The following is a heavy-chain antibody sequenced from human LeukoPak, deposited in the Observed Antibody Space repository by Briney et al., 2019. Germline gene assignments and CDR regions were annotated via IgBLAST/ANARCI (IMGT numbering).Heavy chain of an antibody. CDR1: GFTLSTYG. D-gene: IGHD2-21*02. V-gene: IGHV3-33*01. Sequence: PGRSLRLSCAASGFTLSTYGMHWVRQAPGKGLEWVAVIWFDGSNKFYVDSVKGRFTISRDNSKNTVYLQMNSLRAEDTAVYYCARDDFYYYYIGVWGKGTTVTVSS. CDR2: IWFDGSNK. J-gene: IGHJ6*03. CDR3: ARDDFYYYYIGV.